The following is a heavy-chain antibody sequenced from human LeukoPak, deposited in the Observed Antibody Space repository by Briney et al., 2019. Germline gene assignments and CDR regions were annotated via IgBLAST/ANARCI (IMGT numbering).Heavy chain of an antibody. J-gene: IGHJ4*02. Sequence: SETLSLTCTVSGGSISSSSYYWGWIRQPPGTGLEWIGSIYYSGSTYYNPSLKSRVTISVDTSKNQFSLKLSSVTAADTAVYYCARDRVRGSSNPYFDYWGQGTLVTVSS. V-gene: IGHV4-39*07. CDR2: IYYSGST. D-gene: IGHD1-26*01. CDR3: ARDRVRGSSNPYFDY. CDR1: GGSISSSSYY.